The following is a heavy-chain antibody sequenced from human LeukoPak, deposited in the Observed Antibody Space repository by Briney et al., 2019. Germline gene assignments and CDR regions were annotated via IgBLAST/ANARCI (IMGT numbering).Heavy chain of an antibody. CDR1: GYSLTSYW. J-gene: IGHJ4*02. CDR2: IYPGDSDT. Sequence: HGESLKISCKGSGYSLTSYWIGWVRQMPGKGLEWMEIIYPGDSDTRYSPSFQGQVTISADKSISTAYLQWSSLKASDTAMYYCARPYYYDSSGWYFDHWGQGTLVTVSS. CDR3: ARPYYYDSSGWYFDH. D-gene: IGHD3-22*01. V-gene: IGHV5-51*01.